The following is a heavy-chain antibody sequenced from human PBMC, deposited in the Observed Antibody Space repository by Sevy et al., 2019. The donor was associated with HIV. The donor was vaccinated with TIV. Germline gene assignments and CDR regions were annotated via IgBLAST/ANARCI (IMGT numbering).Heavy chain of an antibody. CDR3: AGDVRGEVIRPGDLDY. D-gene: IGHD3-10*02. V-gene: IGHV3-33*01. CDR1: GFTFSDYG. Sequence: GESLKISCAASGFTFSDYGMQWVRQAPGKGLEWVAVIWNDGSNKYYADSVKGRFTTSRDNSSNTLYLQMNSLRAEDTAVYYGAGDVRGEVIRPGDLDYWGQGTLVTVSS. J-gene: IGHJ4*02. CDR2: IWNDGSNK.